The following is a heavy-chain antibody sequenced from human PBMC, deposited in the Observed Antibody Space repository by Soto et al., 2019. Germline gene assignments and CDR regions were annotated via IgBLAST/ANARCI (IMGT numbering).Heavy chain of an antibody. V-gene: IGHV4-4*02. J-gene: IGHJ5*01. CDR2: VHISGHS. Sequence: LETLSLTCTLSGGSVRAPDWWNWVRQSPDKGLEWIAEVHISGHSNYNPSLRSRVSVSIDSSKNQFYLNLNSVTAADTAIYYCARVRQGCSANNCYFDPWGQGTQVTVSS. D-gene: IGHD1-1*01. CDR1: GGSVRAPDW. CDR3: ARVRQGCSANNCYFDP.